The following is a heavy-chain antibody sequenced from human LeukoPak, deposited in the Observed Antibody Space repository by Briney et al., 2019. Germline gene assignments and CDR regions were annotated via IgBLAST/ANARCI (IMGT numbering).Heavy chain of an antibody. J-gene: IGHJ3*02. V-gene: IGHV3-30*02. D-gene: IGHD5-18*01. CDR1: GFTFSSYA. CDR3: AKEDTEAFDI. Sequence: GGSLRLSCAASGFTFSSYAMHRVRQAPGEGLEWVAFIRYGGSNKFYADSVKGRFTISRDNSKTTLYLQMNSLRAEDTAVYYCAKEDTEAFDIWGQGTMVTVSS. CDR2: IRYGGSNK.